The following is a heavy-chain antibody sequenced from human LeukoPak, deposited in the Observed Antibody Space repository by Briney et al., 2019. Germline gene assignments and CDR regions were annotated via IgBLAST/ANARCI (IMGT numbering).Heavy chain of an antibody. J-gene: IGHJ4*02. CDR1: GYTFTSYY. CDR2: INPSGGST. Sequence: GASVKVSCKASGYTFTSYYMHWVRQAPGQGLEWMGIINPSGGSTSYAQKFQGRVTMTRDTSTSTAYMELSSLRSEDTAVYYCARSQLENYDLWSGYGAFDYWGQGTLVTVSS. CDR3: ARSQLENYDLWSGYGAFDY. V-gene: IGHV1-46*01. D-gene: IGHD3-3*01.